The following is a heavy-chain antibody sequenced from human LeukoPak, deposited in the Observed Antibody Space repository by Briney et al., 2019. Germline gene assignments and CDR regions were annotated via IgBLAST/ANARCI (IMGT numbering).Heavy chain of an antibody. CDR1: GFTVSSNY. J-gene: IGHJ4*02. D-gene: IGHD5-12*01. CDR3: ATHTRGGYDCWGCCFDY. CDR2: IKQDGSEK. Sequence: GGSLRLSCAASGFTVSSNYMSWVRQAPGKGLEWVANIKQDGSEKYYVDSVKGRFTISRDNAKNSLYLQMNSLRAEDTAVYYCATHTRGGYDCWGCCFDYWGQGTLVTVSS. V-gene: IGHV3-7*01.